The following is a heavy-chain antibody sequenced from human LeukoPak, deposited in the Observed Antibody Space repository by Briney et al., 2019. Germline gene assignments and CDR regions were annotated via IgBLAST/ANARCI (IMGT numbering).Heavy chain of an antibody. V-gene: IGHV3-9*01. CDR2: ISWNSGSI. CDR3: AKENYDILTGSDNWFDP. CDR1: GFTFDDYA. J-gene: IGHJ5*02. Sequence: GGSLRLSCAASGFTFDDYAMHWVRHAPGKGLEWVSGISWNSGSIGYADSVKGRFTISRDNAKNSLYLQMNSLRAEDTALYYCAKENYDILTGSDNWFDPWGQGTLVTVSS. D-gene: IGHD3-9*01.